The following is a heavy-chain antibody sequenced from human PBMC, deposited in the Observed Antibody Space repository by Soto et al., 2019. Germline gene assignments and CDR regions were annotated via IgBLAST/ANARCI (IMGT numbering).Heavy chain of an antibody. CDR2: IYYSGST. CDR1: GGSVSSGSYY. V-gene: IGHV4-61*01. J-gene: IGHJ4*02. Sequence: QVQLQESGPGLVKPSETLSLTCTVSGGSVSSGSYYWSWIRQPPGKGLEWIGFIYYSGSTNHNPPHTSRITISVDTPKNQFSLNLSSVTAADTAVYYCARDRSVAGFRDYWGQGTLVTVSS. CDR3: ARDRSVAGFRDY. D-gene: IGHD6-19*01.